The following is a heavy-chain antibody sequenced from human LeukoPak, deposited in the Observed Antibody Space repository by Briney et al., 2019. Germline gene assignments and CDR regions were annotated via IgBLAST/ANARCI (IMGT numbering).Heavy chain of an antibody. CDR3: AREEDNADEYLREDY. CDR2: IKDDGSQK. Sequence: GGSLRLSCAASGFTFSNYWMAWVRQAPGKELEWVANIKDDGSQKWRVDSVRGRFTISRDNAKNSLFLQMNSLRAEDTAVYYCAREEDNADEYLREDYWGQGTLVTVSS. CDR1: GFTFSNYW. D-gene: IGHD2/OR15-2a*01. J-gene: IGHJ4*02. V-gene: IGHV3-7*01.